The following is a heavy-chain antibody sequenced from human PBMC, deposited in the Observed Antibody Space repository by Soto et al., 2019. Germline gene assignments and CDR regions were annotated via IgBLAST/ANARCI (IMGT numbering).Heavy chain of an antibody. CDR2: ISYDGSEK. D-gene: IGHD2-2*02. Sequence: PGESLKISCAASGFTFNTYGMHWVRQAPGKGLEWVAVISYDGSEKYYVDSVKGRFTISKDNSKNTLYLQMNSLRPEDTAVYYCAKSPNFYCSSPNCYKYYFDHWGQGTRVTVSS. J-gene: IGHJ4*02. V-gene: IGHV3-30*18. CDR1: GFTFNTYG. CDR3: AKSPNFYCSSPNCYKYYFDH.